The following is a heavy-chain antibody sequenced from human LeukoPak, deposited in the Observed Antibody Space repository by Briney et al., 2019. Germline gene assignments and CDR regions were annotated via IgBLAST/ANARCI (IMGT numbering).Heavy chain of an antibody. CDR2: INPDSGDT. D-gene: IGHD1-7*01. J-gene: IGHJ4*02. CDR1: GCTFTAYY. Sequence: ASVKVSCKASGCTFTAYYVHWVRQAPGQGLEWMGWINPDSGDTSSAQRFQGRVTVTRDTSISTVYMELSRLRSDDTAVYYCARDYIDPGNYTPLGYWGQGTLVTVSS. CDR3: ARDYIDPGNYTPLGY. V-gene: IGHV1-2*02.